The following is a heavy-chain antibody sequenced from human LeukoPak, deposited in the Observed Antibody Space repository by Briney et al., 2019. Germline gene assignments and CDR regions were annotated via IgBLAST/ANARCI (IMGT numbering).Heavy chain of an antibody. CDR3: ARGGRGEEMATINAFDI. Sequence: ASVKVSCKASGGTFSSYAISWVRQAPGQGLEWMGRIIPIFGTANYAQKFQGRVTITTDESTSTAYMELSSLRSEATAVYYCARGGRGEEMATINAFDIWGQGTMVTVSS. CDR2: IIPIFGTA. V-gene: IGHV1-69*05. CDR1: GGTFSSYA. J-gene: IGHJ3*02. D-gene: IGHD5-24*01.